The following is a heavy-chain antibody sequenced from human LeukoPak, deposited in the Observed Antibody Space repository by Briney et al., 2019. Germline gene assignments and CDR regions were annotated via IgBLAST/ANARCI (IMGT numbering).Heavy chain of an antibody. CDR2: IKSKPDGGTT. V-gene: IGHV3-15*07. J-gene: IGHJ4*02. CDR3: TTYYYDSSGHPYLDY. Sequence: GGSLRLSCAASGFTFSNAWMNWVRQAPGKGLEWVGRIKSKPDGGTTDYAAPVKGRFTISRDDSKNMVHLQMDSLATEDTAVYYCTTYYYDSSGHPYLDYWGREPWSPSPQ. D-gene: IGHD3-22*01. CDR1: GFTFSNAW.